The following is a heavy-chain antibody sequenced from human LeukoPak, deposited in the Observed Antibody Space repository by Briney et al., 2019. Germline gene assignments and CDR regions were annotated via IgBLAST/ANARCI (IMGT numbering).Heavy chain of an antibody. D-gene: IGHD3-10*01. CDR2: IFSGGTT. J-gene: IGHJ6*04. CDR1: GFTFSSYG. V-gene: IGHV3-23*03. CDR3: ARRRPIWLGGEDYGLDV. Sequence: GASLRLSCAASGFTFSSYGMSWVRQAPGKGLECVSVIFSGGTTYYTDSVKGRFTISRDNSNNTVYLQIKSLKVEDTAVYYCARRRPIWLGGEDYGLDVWGKGTTVTVSS.